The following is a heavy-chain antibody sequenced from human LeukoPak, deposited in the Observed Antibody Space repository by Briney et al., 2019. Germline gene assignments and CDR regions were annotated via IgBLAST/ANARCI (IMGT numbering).Heavy chain of an antibody. CDR2: IRSKANGGTT. V-gene: IGHV3-49*04. D-gene: IGHD6-13*01. J-gene: IGHJ4*02. Sequence: PGRSLRLSCIASGFTFGDYAMTWVRQAPGKGLEWVGFIRSKANGGTTEYAASVKGRFTISRDDSKSIAYLEVNSLQTEDTAVYYCSRGWSLAAAAHYDHWGQGTLVTVSS. CDR1: GFTFGDYA. CDR3: SRGWSLAAAAHYDH.